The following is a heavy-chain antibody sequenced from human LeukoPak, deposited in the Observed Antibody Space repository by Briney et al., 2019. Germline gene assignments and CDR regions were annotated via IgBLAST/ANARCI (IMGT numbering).Heavy chain of an antibody. CDR2: INHSGST. CDR3: ASSRDGYNYGGWFDP. D-gene: IGHD5-24*01. Sequence: SETLSLTCAVYGGSFSGYYWSWIRQPPGKGLEWIGEINHSGSTDYNSSLKSRVTISVDTSKNQFSLKLSSVTAADTAVYYCASSRDGYNYGGWFDPWGQGTLVTVSS. V-gene: IGHV4-34*01. J-gene: IGHJ5*02. CDR1: GGSFSGYY.